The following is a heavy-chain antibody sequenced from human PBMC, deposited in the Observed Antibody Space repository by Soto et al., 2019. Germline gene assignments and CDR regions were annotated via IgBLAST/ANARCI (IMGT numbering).Heavy chain of an antibody. V-gene: IGHV6-1*01. CDR3: ARDHCSGGSCYSNYYFDY. CDR2: TYYRSKWYN. CDR1: GDSVSSNSAA. Sequence: QSPTLSLTCAISGDSVSSNSAAWHWIRQSPSRGLEWLGRTYYRSKWYNDYAVSVKSRITINPDTSKNQFSLQLNSVTPEDTAVYYCARDHCSGGSCYSNYYFDYWGQGTLVTVSS. D-gene: IGHD2-15*01. J-gene: IGHJ4*02.